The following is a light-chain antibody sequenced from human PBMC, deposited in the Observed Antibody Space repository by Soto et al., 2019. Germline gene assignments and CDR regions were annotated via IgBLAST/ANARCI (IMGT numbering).Light chain of an antibody. CDR1: QGISSY. J-gene: IGKJ2*01. CDR2: AAS. Sequence: AIRMTQSPSSFSASTGDRVTITCRASQGISSYLAWYQQKPGKAPKLLIYAASTLQSGVPSRFSGSGSGTDFTLTISYLQSEDYATYSCQQYYNYPRTFGQGTKLEIK. V-gene: IGKV1-8*01. CDR3: QQYYNYPRT.